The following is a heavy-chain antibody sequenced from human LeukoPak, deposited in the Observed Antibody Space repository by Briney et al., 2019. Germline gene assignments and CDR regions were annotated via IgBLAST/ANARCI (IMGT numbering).Heavy chain of an antibody. Sequence: GGSLRLSCAASGVTFSSYAMSWVRQAPGKGLEWVAVISYDGSNKYYADSVKGRFTISRDNSKNTLYLQVNSLRAEDTAVYYCARESYSNSLDYWGQGTLVTVSS. CDR2: ISYDGSNK. V-gene: IGHV3-30-3*01. CDR1: GVTFSSYA. J-gene: IGHJ4*02. CDR3: ARESYSNSLDY. D-gene: IGHD4-11*01.